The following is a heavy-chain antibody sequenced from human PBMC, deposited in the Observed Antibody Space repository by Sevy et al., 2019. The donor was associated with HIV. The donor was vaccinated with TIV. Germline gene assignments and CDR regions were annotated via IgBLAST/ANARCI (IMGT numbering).Heavy chain of an antibody. V-gene: IGHV3-49*03. Sequence: GGSLRLSCTSSGFTFGDYAMSWFRQAPGKGLEWVAFIRRNSHEPYGGTTEYAASVKGRFTISRDDSKSIAYLQMNSLKTEDTVVYYCARALATADTPEYYFDYWGQGILVTVSS. J-gene: IGHJ4*02. D-gene: IGHD5-12*01. CDR2: IRRNSHEPYGGTT. CDR1: GFTFGDYA. CDR3: ARALATADTPEYYFDY.